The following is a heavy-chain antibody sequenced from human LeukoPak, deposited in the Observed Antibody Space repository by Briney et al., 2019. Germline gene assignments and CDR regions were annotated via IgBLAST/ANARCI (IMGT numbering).Heavy chain of an antibody. CDR2: IYPTDSDT. Sequence: GESLKISCKGSGYTFTSYWIGWVRQMPGKGLEWMGVIYPTDSDTRYSPPFQGQVTISADKSISTAYLQWSSLKASDTAIYYCARRGYCGGGSCHSHAFDIWGQGTMVTVCS. V-gene: IGHV5-51*01. CDR3: ARRGYCGGGSCHSHAFDI. CDR1: GYTFTSYW. J-gene: IGHJ3*02. D-gene: IGHD2-15*01.